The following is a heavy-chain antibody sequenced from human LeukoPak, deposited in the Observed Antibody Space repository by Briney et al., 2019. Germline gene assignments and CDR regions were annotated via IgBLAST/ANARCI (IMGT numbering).Heavy chain of an antibody. Sequence: GGSLRLSCAASGFTFSSYSMNWVRQAPGKGLEWVSSISRSSSYIYYADSVKGRFTISRDNAKNSLYLQMNSLRAEDTALYYCARDPNGDYDYYYYYGMDVWGQGTTVTVSS. CDR1: GFTFSSYS. CDR2: ISRSSSYI. CDR3: ARDPNGDYDYYYYYGMDV. V-gene: IGHV3-21*01. D-gene: IGHD4-17*01. J-gene: IGHJ6*02.